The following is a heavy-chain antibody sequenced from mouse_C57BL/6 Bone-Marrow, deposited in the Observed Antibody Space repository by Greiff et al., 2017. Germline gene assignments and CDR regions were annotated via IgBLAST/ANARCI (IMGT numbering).Heavy chain of an antibody. CDR3: AISKYWNSWFAY. Sequence: VQLQQSGAELVRPGTSVKVSCKASGYAFTNYLIEWVKQRPGQGLEWIGVINPGSGGTNYNEKFKGKATLTADKSSSAAYMQLSSLTSEDSAVYVCAISKYWNSWFAYWGQGTLVTVSA. J-gene: IGHJ3*01. V-gene: IGHV1-54*01. D-gene: IGHD1-3*01. CDR2: INPGSGGT. CDR1: GYAFTNYL.